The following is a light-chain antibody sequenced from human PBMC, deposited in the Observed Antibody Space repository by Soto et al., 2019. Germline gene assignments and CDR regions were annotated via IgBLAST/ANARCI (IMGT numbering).Light chain of an antibody. CDR3: QPYGSSPPIT. J-gene: IGKJ5*01. CDR1: ETVISYL. V-gene: IGKV3-20*01. Sequence: AQSPFTVSLSQLYRATLSFMSSETVISYLLWYQQKPGQDPRLLIYDASERATGIPARFSGSGSGTDFTLTISRSEPEDFAVYFCQPYGSSPPITFGQGTRLEIK. CDR2: DAS.